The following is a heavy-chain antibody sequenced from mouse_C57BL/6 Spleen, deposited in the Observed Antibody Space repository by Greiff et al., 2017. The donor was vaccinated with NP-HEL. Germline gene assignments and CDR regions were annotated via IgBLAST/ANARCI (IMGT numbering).Heavy chain of an antibody. D-gene: IGHD6-1*01. CDR3: ARAAPTLYYAMDY. CDR2: SRNKANDYTT. Sequence: EVQVVESGGGLVQSGRSLRLSCATSGFTFSDFYMEWVRQAPGKGLEWIAASRNKANDYTTEYSASVKGRFIVSRDTSQSILYLQMNALRAEDTAIYYCARAAPTLYYAMDYWGQGTSVTVSS. J-gene: IGHJ4*01. V-gene: IGHV7-1*01. CDR1: GFTFSDFY.